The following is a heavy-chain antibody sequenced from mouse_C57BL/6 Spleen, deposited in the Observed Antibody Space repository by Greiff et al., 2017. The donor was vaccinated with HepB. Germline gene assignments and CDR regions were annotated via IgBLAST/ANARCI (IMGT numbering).Heavy chain of an antibody. D-gene: IGHD1-1*01. V-gene: IGHV1-82*01. Sequence: QVQLQQSGPELVKPGASVKISCKASGYAFSSSWMNWVKQRPGKGLEWIGRIYPGDGDTNYNEKFKSKATLTVDKSSSTAYMQLSSLTSEDSAVYYCARRGYYDGDVWGTGTTVTVSS. CDR1: GYAFSSSW. CDR2: IYPGDGDT. J-gene: IGHJ1*03. CDR3: ARRGYYDGDV.